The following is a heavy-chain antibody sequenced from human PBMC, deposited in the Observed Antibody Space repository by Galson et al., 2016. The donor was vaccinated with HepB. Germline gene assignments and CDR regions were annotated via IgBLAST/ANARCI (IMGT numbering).Heavy chain of an antibody. Sequence: SETLSLTCAVSGEPLSGYFWSWIRQSPGKGLEWIGEINHSGSTNYKLTLKSRVIISVDTSKNQVSLNLTSVTPADTAMYYCAGRGRSGWSRRFDSWGQGTLVTVSS. D-gene: IGHD6-19*01. J-gene: IGHJ4*02. V-gene: IGHV4-34*01. CDR2: INHSGST. CDR1: GEPLSGYF. CDR3: AGRGRSGWSRRFDS.